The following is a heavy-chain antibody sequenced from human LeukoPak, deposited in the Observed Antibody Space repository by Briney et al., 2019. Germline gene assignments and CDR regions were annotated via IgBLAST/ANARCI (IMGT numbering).Heavy chain of an antibody. Sequence: SETLCLTCTVSGGSISSYYWSWIRQPPGKGLEWIGYIYYSGSTNYNPSLTSRVTISVDTSKNQFSLKLSSVTAADTAVYYCARGRLDYYDSSGYPEFDYWGQGTLVTVSS. J-gene: IGHJ4*02. CDR1: GGSISSYY. CDR2: IYYSGST. V-gene: IGHV4-59*01. CDR3: ARGRLDYYDSSGYPEFDY. D-gene: IGHD3-22*01.